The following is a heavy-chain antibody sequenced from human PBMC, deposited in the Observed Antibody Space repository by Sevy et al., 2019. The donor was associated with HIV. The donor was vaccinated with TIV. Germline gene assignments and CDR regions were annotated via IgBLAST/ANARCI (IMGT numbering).Heavy chain of an antibody. V-gene: IGHV3-53*01. D-gene: IGHD1-26*01. CDR2: LYSGGST. CDR3: ARAGTGSYRAYFDY. J-gene: IGHJ4*02. Sequence: GGSLRLSCAASEFTVSSSYMSWVRQAPGKGLEWVSILYSGGSTYYAASVKGRFAVSRDNSKYTLYLQMNSLRAEDTAVYYCARAGTGSYRAYFDYWGQGTLVTVSS. CDR1: EFTVSSSY.